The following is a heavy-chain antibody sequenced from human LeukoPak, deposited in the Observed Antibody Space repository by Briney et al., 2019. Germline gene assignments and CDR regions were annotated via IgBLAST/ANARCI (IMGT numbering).Heavy chain of an antibody. CDR2: ISSSSSYI. Sequence: GGSLRLSCAASGFTFSSYSMNWVRQAPGKGLEWVSSISSSSSYIYYADSVKGRFTISRDNAKNSLYLQMNSLRAEDTAVYYCARAGSGSLYYFDYWGQGTLVTVSS. J-gene: IGHJ4*02. D-gene: IGHD3-10*01. V-gene: IGHV3-21*01. CDR1: GFTFSSYS. CDR3: ARAGSGSLYYFDY.